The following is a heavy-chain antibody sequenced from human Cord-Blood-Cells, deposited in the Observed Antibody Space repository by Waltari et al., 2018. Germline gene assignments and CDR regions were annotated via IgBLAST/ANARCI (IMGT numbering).Heavy chain of an antibody. D-gene: IGHD3-3*01. CDR1: GFSLRTSGVG. Sequence: QITLKESGPTLVKPTQTLTLTCTFSGFSLRTSGVGVGWIRQPPGKALEWLALIYWDDDKRYSPSLKSRLTITKDTSKNQVVLTMTNMDPVDTATYYCAHRPPNYDFWSGYYDAFDIWGQGTMVTVSS. V-gene: IGHV2-5*02. CDR3: AHRPPNYDFWSGYYDAFDI. CDR2: IYWDDDK. J-gene: IGHJ3*02.